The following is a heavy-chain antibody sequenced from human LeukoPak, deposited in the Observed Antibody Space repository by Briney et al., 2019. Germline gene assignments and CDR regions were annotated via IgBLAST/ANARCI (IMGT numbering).Heavy chain of an antibody. V-gene: IGHV4-39*07. CDR1: GGSISSSSYY. CDR3: AREAETYYYDSSGPSGYGY. Sequence: SETLSLTCTVSGGSISSSSYYWGWIRQPPGKGLEWIGSIYYSGSTYYNPSLKSRVTISVDTSKNQFSLKLSSVTAADTAVYYCAREAETYYYDSSGPSGYGYWGQGTLVTVSS. D-gene: IGHD3-22*01. J-gene: IGHJ4*02. CDR2: IYYSGST.